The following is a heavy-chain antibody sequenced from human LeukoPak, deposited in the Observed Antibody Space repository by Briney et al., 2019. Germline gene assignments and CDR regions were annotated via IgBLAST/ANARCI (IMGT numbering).Heavy chain of an antibody. J-gene: IGHJ6*02. V-gene: IGHV3-30*04. D-gene: IGHD3-10*01. CDR3: ARKFGSGVVPPGGRYYYCYYGMDV. CDR2: ISYDGSNK. CDR1: GFTFSSYA. Sequence: GGSLRLSCAASGFTFSSYAMHWVRQAPGKGLEWVAVISYDGSNKYYADSVKGRFTISRDNSKNTLYLQMNSLRAEDTAVYYCARKFGSGVVPPGGRYYYCYYGMDVWGQGTTVTVSS.